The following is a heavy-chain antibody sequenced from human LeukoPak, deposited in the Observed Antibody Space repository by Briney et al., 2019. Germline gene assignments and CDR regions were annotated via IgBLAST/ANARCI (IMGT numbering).Heavy chain of an antibody. CDR1: GYSFTGYF. CDR3: ARSGSTGYSLDY. V-gene: IGHV1-2*02. D-gene: IGHD3-22*01. CDR2: IDPNSGDT. J-gene: IGHJ4*02. Sequence: ASVKVSCKASGYSFTGYFIHWVRQVPGQGLEWMGCIDPNSGDTKYAQKFQGRVSMPRDTSTRSAYMELSRLRSDDTAVYFCARSGSTGYSLDYWGQGTLVTVSS.